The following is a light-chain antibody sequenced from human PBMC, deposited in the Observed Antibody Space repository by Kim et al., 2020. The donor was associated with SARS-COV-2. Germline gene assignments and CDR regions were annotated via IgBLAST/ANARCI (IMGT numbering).Light chain of an antibody. Sequence: QSVLTQPPSVSAAPGQKVTISCSGSRSNIGSNPVSWYQQFPGTAPKLITYDNNKRPSGIPDRFSSSKSGTSATLGITGRRTGDEDDYYCATWDSSLSVGVFGGGTKLTVL. V-gene: IGLV1-51*01. J-gene: IGLJ3*02. CDR2: DNN. CDR1: RSNIGSNP. CDR3: ATWDSSLSVGV.